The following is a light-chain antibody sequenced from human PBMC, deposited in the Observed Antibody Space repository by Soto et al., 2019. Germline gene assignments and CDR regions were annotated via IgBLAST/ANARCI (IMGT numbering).Light chain of an antibody. CDR1: SGDIGSYNR. CDR2: EVT. V-gene: IGLV2-14*01. Sequence: SALTQPASVSGSPGQSIPISCTGTSGDIGSYNRVSWYQQHPGKAPKLIIYEVTDRPSGVSNRFSGSKSGNTASLTISGLQAEDEAEYYCSSYTNINTRACVFGTGTQLTVL. CDR3: SSYTNINTRACV. J-gene: IGLJ1*01.